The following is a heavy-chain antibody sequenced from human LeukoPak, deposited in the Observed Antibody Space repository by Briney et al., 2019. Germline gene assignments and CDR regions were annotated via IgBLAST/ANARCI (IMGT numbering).Heavy chain of an antibody. CDR3: ARIEGSAITF. CDR1: GYTFTDYY. V-gene: IGHV1-2*02. J-gene: IGHJ4*02. D-gene: IGHD3-16*01. CDR2: ISPKSGGT. Sequence: ASVKLSCKASGYTFTDYYIHWVRQAPGQGLEWMGYISPKSGGTKYAQIFQGRFTMTSDTSINTAYMELSRLRSDDTALYYCARIEGSAITFWGQGALITVSP.